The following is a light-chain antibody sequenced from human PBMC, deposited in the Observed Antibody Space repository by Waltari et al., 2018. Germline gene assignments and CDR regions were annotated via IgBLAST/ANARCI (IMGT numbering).Light chain of an antibody. V-gene: IGLV2-8*01. CDR1: SSDVGGYNY. CDR3: SSYAGSNNLI. CDR2: EVS. Sequence: QSALTQPPSASGSPGQSVTISCTGTSSDVGGYNYVSWYQQHPGKPPKLMIYEVSKRPSGVPARFSGAKSGNTASLTVSGLQAEDEADYYCSSYAGSNNLIFGGGTKLTVL. J-gene: IGLJ2*01.